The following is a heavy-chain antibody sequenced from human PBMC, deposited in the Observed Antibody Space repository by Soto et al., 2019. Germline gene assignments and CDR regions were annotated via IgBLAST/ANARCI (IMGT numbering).Heavy chain of an antibody. CDR2: LSGSGGTT. CDR1: GFTFSSSA. CDR3: AKNCGGDCYTNFDY. V-gene: IGHV3-23*01. J-gene: IGHJ4*02. Sequence: EVQLLESGGGLVQPGGSLRLSCAASGFTFSSSAMSWVRQAPGKGLEWVSALSGSGGTTYYADSVKGRFTISRDNSKNTLHVQLNSLRVEDTALYYCAKNCGGDCYTNFDYWGQGTLVTVSS. D-gene: IGHD2-21*02.